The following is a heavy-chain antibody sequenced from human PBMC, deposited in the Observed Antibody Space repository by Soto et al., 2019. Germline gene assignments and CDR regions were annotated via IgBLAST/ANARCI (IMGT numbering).Heavy chain of an antibody. J-gene: IGHJ6*03. CDR3: ARGPANYDILTGYPDNSPGGYYYYYMDV. D-gene: IGHD3-9*01. V-gene: IGHV1-2*04. CDR1: GYTFTGYY. Sequence: ASVKVSCKASGYTFTGYYMHWVRQAPGQGLEWMGWINPNSGGTNYAQKFQGWVTMTRDTSISTAYMELSRLRSDDTAVDYCARGPANYDILTGYPDNSPGGYYYYYMDVWGKGTTVTVSS. CDR2: INPNSGGT.